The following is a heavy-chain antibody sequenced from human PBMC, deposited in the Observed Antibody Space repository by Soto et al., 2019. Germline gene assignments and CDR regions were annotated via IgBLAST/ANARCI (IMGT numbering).Heavy chain of an antibody. J-gene: IGHJ4*02. CDR1: GFTFSSYG. V-gene: IGHV3-30*18. D-gene: IGHD6-19*01. Sequence: GGSLRLSCAASGFTFSSYGMHWVRQAPGKGLEWVAVISYDGSNKYYADSVKGRFTISRDNSKNTLYLQMNSLRAEDTVVYYCAKAFGIAVAGFFDYWGQGTLVTVSS. CDR3: AKAFGIAVAGFFDY. CDR2: ISYDGSNK.